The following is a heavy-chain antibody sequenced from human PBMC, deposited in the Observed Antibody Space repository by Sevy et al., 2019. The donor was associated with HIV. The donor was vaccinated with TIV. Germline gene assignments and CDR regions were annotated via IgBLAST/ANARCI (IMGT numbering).Heavy chain of an antibody. J-gene: IGHJ6*03. V-gene: IGHV1-69*13. CDR1: GGTFSRYA. D-gene: IGHD4-4*01. CDR3: ARAGDYSKHYYYYYMDV. Sequence: ASVKVSCKASGGTFSRYAISWVRQAPGQGLEWMGGIIPIFGTANYAQKFQGRVTITADESTSTAYMELSSLRSEDTAVYYCARAGDYSKHYYYYYMDVWGKGTTVTVSS. CDR2: IIPIFGTA.